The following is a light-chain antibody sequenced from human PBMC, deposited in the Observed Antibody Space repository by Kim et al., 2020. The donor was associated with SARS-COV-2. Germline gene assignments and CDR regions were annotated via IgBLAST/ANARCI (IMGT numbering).Light chain of an antibody. CDR1: NIGSKS. J-gene: IGLJ2*01. V-gene: IGLV3-21*04. CDR2: YDS. Sequence: APGKTARITCGGNNIGSKSVHWDQQKPGQAPVRVIYYDSDRPSGIPERFSGSNSGNTATLTISRVEAGDEADYYCQVWDSSSDHVVFGGGTQLTVL. CDR3: QVWDSSSDHVV.